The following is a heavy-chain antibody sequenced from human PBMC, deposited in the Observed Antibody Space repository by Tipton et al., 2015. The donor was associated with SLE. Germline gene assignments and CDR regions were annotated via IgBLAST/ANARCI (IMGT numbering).Heavy chain of an antibody. CDR2: IDTRGRS. CDR3: AKLDSSGYWDDAFDI. V-gene: IGHV4-61*09. CDR1: GASLNSGDNY. D-gene: IGHD3-22*01. J-gene: IGHJ3*02. Sequence: TLSLTCTVSGASLNSGDNYWTWIRQSAGKGLEWIGHIDTRGRSNSNPSLRSRVTISLDASKNQFYLNLSSVTAADTAVYYCAKLDSSGYWDDAFDIWGQGTMVTVSS.